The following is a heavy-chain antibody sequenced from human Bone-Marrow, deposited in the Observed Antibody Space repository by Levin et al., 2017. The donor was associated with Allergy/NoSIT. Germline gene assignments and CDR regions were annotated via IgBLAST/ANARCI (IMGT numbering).Heavy chain of an antibody. CDR2: IKSRSDGGTT. J-gene: IGHJ4*02. CDR3: ATEVHCTDGLCYPDS. CDR1: GFTFANAW. V-gene: IGHV3-15*07. Sequence: GGSLRLSCVDSGFTFANAWMNWVRQAPGKGLEWVGRIKSRSDGGTTDYAAPVKGRFTVSRDDSKNTLYLQMNSLRIEDTAIYYCATEVHCTDGLCYPDSWGQGTLLTVSS. D-gene: IGHD2-8*01.